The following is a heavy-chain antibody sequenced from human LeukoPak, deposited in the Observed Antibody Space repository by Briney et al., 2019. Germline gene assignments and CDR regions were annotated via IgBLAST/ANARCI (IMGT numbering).Heavy chain of an antibody. Sequence: GGSLRLSCAASGFTFSSYAMSWVRQAPGKGLEWVSAISGSGGSTYYADSVRGRFTISRDNSRSTLFLQMNSLRGEDTAIYYCATYRQVMLPFEAWGQGTLVTVSS. V-gene: IGHV3-23*01. D-gene: IGHD5-18*01. CDR2: ISGSGGST. CDR1: GFTFSSYA. CDR3: ATYRQVMLPFEA. J-gene: IGHJ5*02.